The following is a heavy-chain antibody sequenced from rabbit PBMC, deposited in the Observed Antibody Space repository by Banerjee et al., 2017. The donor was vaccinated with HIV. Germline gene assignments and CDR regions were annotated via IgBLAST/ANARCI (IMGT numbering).Heavy chain of an antibody. CDR1: GFTLSSGYD. D-gene: IGHD1-1*01. CDR2: IAAGSSGSA. Sequence: QEQLVESGGGLVQPEGSLTLTCTASGFTLSSGYDMCWVRQAPGKGLEWIACIAAGSSGSAYYASWAKGRFTISRASSTTVTLQMTSLTAADTATYFCARDRADGSGYAFNLWGPGTLVTDS. J-gene: IGHJ4*01. CDR3: ARDRADGSGYAFNL. V-gene: IGHV1S45*01.